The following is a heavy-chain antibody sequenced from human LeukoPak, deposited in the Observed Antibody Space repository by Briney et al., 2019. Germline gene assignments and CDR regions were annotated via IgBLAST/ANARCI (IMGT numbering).Heavy chain of an antibody. Sequence: GASVKVSCKASGGTFSSYAISWVRQAPGQGLEWMGGIIPIFGTANYAQKFQGRVTITADESTSTAYMEPSSLRSEDTAVYYCARRETYYDFWSGPDWFDPWGQGTLVTVSS. J-gene: IGHJ5*02. V-gene: IGHV1-69*01. CDR3: ARRETYYDFWSGPDWFDP. CDR1: GGTFSSYA. D-gene: IGHD3-3*01. CDR2: IIPIFGTA.